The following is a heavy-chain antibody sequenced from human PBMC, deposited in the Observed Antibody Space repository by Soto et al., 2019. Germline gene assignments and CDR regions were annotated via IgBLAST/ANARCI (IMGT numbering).Heavy chain of an antibody. CDR3: ARGHPKRPTYDFWSGYYQYYYYYMDV. CDR2: MNPNSGNT. V-gene: IGHV1-8*01. Sequence: GASVKVSCKASGYTFTSYDINWVRQATGQGLEWMGWMNPNSGNTGYAQKFQGRVTMTRNTSISTAYMELSSLRSEDTAVYYCARGHPKRPTYDFWSGYYQYYYYYMDVWGKGTTVTVSS. J-gene: IGHJ6*03. D-gene: IGHD3-3*01. CDR1: GYTFTSYD.